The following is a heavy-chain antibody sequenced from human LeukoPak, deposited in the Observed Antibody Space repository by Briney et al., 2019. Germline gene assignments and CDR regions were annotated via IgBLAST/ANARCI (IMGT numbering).Heavy chain of an antibody. Sequence: SETLSLTCSVSGDSISNTSYYWGWIRQPPGKGLEWIGSLSYSGSTYYNPSLKSRVNISVDTSKNQVSLKLSSVTAADTAVYYCARGFNTYSSSPLDYWGQGTLVTVSS. J-gene: IGHJ4*02. CDR3: ARGFNTYSSSPLDY. CDR1: GDSISNTSYY. D-gene: IGHD6-6*01. CDR2: LSYSGST. V-gene: IGHV4-39*07.